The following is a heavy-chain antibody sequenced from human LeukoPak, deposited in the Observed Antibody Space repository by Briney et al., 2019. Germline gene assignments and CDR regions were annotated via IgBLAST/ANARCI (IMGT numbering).Heavy chain of an antibody. CDR1: GYTFTRYD. J-gene: IGHJ4*02. D-gene: IGHD3-10*01. CDR3: ARRLMVRGVH. Sequence: AAVKVSCQASGYTFTRYDINWVGQAAGQGVEGMGWMNPNSGNTGHAQKFQVRVTMTRNTSISPAYMELSSLRSEDTAVYYCARRLMVRGVHWGQGTLVTVSS. CDR2: MNPNSGNT. V-gene: IGHV1-8*01.